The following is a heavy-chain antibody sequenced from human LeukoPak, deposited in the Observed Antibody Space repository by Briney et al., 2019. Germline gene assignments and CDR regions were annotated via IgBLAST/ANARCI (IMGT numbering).Heavy chain of an antibody. CDR3: ARAEQWLPLFDY. D-gene: IGHD6-19*01. CDR2: ISSSGSTK. J-gene: IGHJ4*02. V-gene: IGHV3-48*04. CDR1: GFIFSSYS. Sequence: GGSLRLSCAASGFIFSSYSMNWVRQAPGKGLEWVSYISSSGSTKYYADSVKGRFTISRDNAKNSLYLQMNSLRAEDTAVYYCARAEQWLPLFDYWGQGTLVTVSS.